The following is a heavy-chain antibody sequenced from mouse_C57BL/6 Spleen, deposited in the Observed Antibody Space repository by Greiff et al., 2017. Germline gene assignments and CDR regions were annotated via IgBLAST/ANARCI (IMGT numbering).Heavy chain of an antibody. CDR1: GYTFTDHT. CDR2: IYPRDGST. D-gene: IGHD2-5*01. Sequence: LQLQQSDAELVKPGASVKISCKVSGYTFTDHTIHWMKQRPEQGLEWIGYIYPRDGSTKYNEKFKGKATLTADKSSSTAYMQLNSLTSEDSAVYCCARKANSNYYLYYFGYWGHGTTLTVSS. V-gene: IGHV1-78*01. J-gene: IGHJ2*01. CDR3: ARKANSNYYLYYFGY.